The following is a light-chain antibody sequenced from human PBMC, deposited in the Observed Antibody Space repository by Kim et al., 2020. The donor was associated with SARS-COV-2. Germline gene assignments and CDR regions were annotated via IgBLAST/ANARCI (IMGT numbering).Light chain of an antibody. Sequence: PGERATLSCRASQSVSSSYLAGYQQKPGQAPRLLIYGASSRATGIPDRFSGSGSWTDFTLTISRLEPEDFAVYYCQQYGSSPPWKFGQGTKVDIK. CDR1: QSVSSSY. J-gene: IGKJ1*01. CDR2: GAS. V-gene: IGKV3-20*01. CDR3: QQYGSSPPWK.